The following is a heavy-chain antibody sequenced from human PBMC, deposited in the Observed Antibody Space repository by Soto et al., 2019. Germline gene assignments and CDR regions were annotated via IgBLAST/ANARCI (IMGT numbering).Heavy chain of an antibody. D-gene: IGHD3-10*01. J-gene: IGHJ4*02. Sequence: QVQLQESGPGLVNPSGTLSLTCAVSGASINRDNWWTWVRQPPGKGLVWIGEIYHTGTTNYDSSLKSRATISIDESNNHFSLNLNSVTAADAAVYYCAGSVHFWGQGTLVAVSS. CDR2: IYHTGTT. V-gene: IGHV4-4*02. CDR1: GASINRDNW. CDR3: AGSVHF.